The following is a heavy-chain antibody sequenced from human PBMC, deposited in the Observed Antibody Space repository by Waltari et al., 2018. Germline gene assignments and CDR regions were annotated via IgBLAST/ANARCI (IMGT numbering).Heavy chain of an antibody. V-gene: IGHV4-34*01. Sequence: QVQLQQWGAGLLKPSETLSLTCAVYGGSFSGYYCSWIRPPPGKGLEWIGEINHSGSTNYNPSLKSRVTISVDTSKNQFSLKLSSVTAADTAVYYCANFYGDYGNGMDVWGQGTTVTVSS. CDR1: GGSFSGYY. D-gene: IGHD4-17*01. CDR3: ANFYGDYGNGMDV. CDR2: INHSGST. J-gene: IGHJ6*02.